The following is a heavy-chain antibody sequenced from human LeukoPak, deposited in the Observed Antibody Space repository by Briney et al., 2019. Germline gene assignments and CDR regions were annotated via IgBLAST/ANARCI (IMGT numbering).Heavy chain of an antibody. J-gene: IGHJ4*02. Sequence: SETLSLTCAVYGGSLSGYYWSWIRQPPGKGLEWIGYIYYSGSTNYNPSLKSRVTISVDTSKNQFSLKLSSVTAADTAVYYCARQETYSSSWYTGGYFDYWGQGTLVTVSS. CDR1: GGSLSGYY. V-gene: IGHV4-59*08. CDR2: IYYSGST. CDR3: ARQETYSSSWYTGGYFDY. D-gene: IGHD6-13*01.